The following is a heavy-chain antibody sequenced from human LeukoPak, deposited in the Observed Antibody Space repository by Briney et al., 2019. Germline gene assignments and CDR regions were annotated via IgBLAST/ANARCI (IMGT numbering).Heavy chain of an antibody. Sequence: GASVKVSCKASGFTFTSSAMQWVRQARGQRLEWIGWIVVGSGNTNYAQKFQERVTITRDMSTSTAYMELSSLRSEDTAVYYCAASEGYSSGWNYYYYYGMDVWGQGTTVTVSS. CDR2: IVVGSGNT. CDR3: AASEGYSSGWNYYYYYGMDV. J-gene: IGHJ6*02. D-gene: IGHD6-19*01. V-gene: IGHV1-58*02. CDR1: GFTFTSSA.